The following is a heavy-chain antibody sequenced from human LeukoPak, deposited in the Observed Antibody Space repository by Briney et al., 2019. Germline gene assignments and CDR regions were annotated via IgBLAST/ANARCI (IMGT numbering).Heavy chain of an antibody. CDR1: GYTFTSYG. Sequence: ASVKASCKASGYTFTSYGISWVRQAPGQGLEWMGWISAYNGNTNYAQKLQGRVTMTTDTSTSTAYMELRSLRSDDTAVYYRASFYYYDSSGNYALDYWGQGTLVTVSS. CDR3: ASFYYYDSSGNYALDY. V-gene: IGHV1-18*01. D-gene: IGHD3-22*01. CDR2: ISAYNGNT. J-gene: IGHJ4*02.